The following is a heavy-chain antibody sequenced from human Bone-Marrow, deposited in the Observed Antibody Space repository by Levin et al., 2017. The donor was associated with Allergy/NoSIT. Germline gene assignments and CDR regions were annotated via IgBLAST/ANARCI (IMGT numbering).Heavy chain of an antibody. CDR1: GFTFSSYW. CDR2: INSDGSST. D-gene: IGHD2-2*01. J-gene: IGHJ4*02. CDR3: ARAVIVVVPAAMYFDY. Sequence: GGSLRLSCAASGFTFSSYWMHWVRQAPGKGLVWVSRINSDGSSTSYADSVKGRFTISRDNAKNTLYLQMNSLRAEDSAVYYCARAVIVVVPAAMYFDYWGQGTLVTVSS. V-gene: IGHV3-74*01.